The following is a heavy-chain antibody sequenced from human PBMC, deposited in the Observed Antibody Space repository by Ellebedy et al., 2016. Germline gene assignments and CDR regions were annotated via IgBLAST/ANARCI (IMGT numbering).Heavy chain of an antibody. CDR2: IIPILGIA. Sequence: ASVKVSCKASGGTFSSYAISWVRQAPGQGLEWMGRIIPILGIANYAQKFQGRVTITADKSTSTAYMELSSLRSEDTAVYYCARSQLVVVAARRYNYYGMDVWGQGTTVTVSS. CDR1: GGTFSSYA. J-gene: IGHJ6*02. D-gene: IGHD2-15*01. CDR3: ARSQLVVVAARRYNYYGMDV. V-gene: IGHV1-69*04.